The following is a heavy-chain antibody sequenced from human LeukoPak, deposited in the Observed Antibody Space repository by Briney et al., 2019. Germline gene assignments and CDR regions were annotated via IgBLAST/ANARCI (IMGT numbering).Heavy chain of an antibody. V-gene: IGHV3-23*01. D-gene: IGHD1-26*01. J-gene: IGHJ5*02. CDR1: GFTFSSYA. CDR2: ISGSGGST. Sequence: PGASLRLSCAASGFTFSSYAMSWVRQAPGKGLEWVSAISGSGGSTYYADSVKGRFTISRDNSKNTLYLQMNSLRAEDTAVYYCAKAYFMGATTGWFDPWGQGTLVTVSS. CDR3: AKAYFMGATTGWFDP.